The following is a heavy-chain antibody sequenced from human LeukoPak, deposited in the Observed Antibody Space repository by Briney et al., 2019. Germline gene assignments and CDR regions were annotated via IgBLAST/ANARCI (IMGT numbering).Heavy chain of an antibody. Sequence: GGSLRLSCAASGFTFNNYAMYWARQAPGKGLEWVSTISGSGGSTYYVDSVKGRLTISRDNSKNTLYLQMNSLRVEDTAVYYCARGNSTWYYFDYWGQGTLVTVSS. V-gene: IGHV3-23*01. CDR2: ISGSGGST. CDR1: GFTFNNYA. CDR3: ARGNSTWYYFDY. J-gene: IGHJ4*02. D-gene: IGHD2/OR15-2a*01.